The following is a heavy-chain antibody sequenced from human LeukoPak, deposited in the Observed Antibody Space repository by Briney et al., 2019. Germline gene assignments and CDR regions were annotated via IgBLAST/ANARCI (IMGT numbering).Heavy chain of an antibody. CDR3: ARARPYYYGMDV. V-gene: IGHV4-34*01. CDR1: GGSFSGYY. J-gene: IGHJ6*02. CDR2: INHSGST. Sequence: SETLSLTCAVYGGSFSGYYWRWIRQPPGKGLEWIGEINHSGSTNYNPSLKSRVTISVDTSRNQFSLKLTSVTAADTAVYYCARARPYYYGMDVWGQGTTVTVSS.